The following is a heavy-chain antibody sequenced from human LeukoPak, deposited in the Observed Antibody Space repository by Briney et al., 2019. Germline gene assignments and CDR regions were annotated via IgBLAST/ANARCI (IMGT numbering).Heavy chain of an antibody. J-gene: IGHJ5*02. CDR3: ANSNWNLNEVGS. CDR1: GFIFSSYG. D-gene: IGHD1-1*01. Sequence: GGSLRLSCAASGFIFSSYGMSWIRQAPGKGLEWVPSISGRGDSTEYADSVRGRFVISRDNSKNTLYLHMNYLRGDDTAVYFCANSNWNLNEVGSWGQGTLVTVSS. CDR2: ISGRGDST. V-gene: IGHV3-23*01.